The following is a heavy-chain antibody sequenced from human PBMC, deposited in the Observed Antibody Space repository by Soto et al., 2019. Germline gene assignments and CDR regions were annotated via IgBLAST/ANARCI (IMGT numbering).Heavy chain of an antibody. V-gene: IGHV4-31*03. CDR3: ARDGVPWDSSGEAYYYYYGMDV. CDR1: GGSISSGGYY. CDR2: IYYSGST. Sequence: QVQLQESGPGLVKPSQTLSLTCTVSGGSISSGGYYWSWIRQHPGKGLEWIGYIYYSGSTYYNPSLKSRVTISVDTSKNQFSLKLSSVTAADTAVYYCARDGVPWDSSGEAYYYYYGMDVWGQGTTVTVSS. D-gene: IGHD3-22*01. J-gene: IGHJ6*02.